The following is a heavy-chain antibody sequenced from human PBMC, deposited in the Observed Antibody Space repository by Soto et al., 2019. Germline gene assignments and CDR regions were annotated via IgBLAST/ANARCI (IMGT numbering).Heavy chain of an antibody. CDR2: IWYDGSNK. D-gene: IGHD2-2*02. Sequence: GGSLRLSCAASGFTFSSYGMHWVRQAPGKGLEWVAVIWYDGSNKYYADSVKGRFTISRDNSKNTLYLQMNSLRAEDMAVYYCARDLSHLRKVPAAIRPYYYYGMDVWGQGTTVTVSS. V-gene: IGHV3-33*01. J-gene: IGHJ6*02. CDR3: ARDLSHLRKVPAAIRPYYYYGMDV. CDR1: GFTFSSYG.